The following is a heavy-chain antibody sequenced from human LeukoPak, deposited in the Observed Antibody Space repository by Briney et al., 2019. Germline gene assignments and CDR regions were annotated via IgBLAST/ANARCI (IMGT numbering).Heavy chain of an antibody. Sequence: KPSETLSLTCTVSVDSISRYYWNWIRQPPGKGLEWIGYIFNSVTTSYNPSLKSRVTISTDTSKNQFSLKLSSVTAADTAVYYCARLGGNYDILTRNNYYYYYGMDVWGQGTTVTVSS. D-gene: IGHD3-9*01. J-gene: IGHJ6*02. CDR1: VDSISRYY. CDR2: IFNSVTT. V-gene: IGHV4-59*08. CDR3: ARLGGNYDILTRNNYYYYYGMDV.